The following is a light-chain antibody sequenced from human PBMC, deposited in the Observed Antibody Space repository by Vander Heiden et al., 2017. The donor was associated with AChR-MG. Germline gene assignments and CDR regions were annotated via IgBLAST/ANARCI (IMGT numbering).Light chain of an antibody. V-gene: IGKV2-28*01. CDR1: QSLIYSNGYSY. Sequence: DFVMTQSPLSLPVTPGEPATISCRCSQSLIYSNGYSYLDWYLQKPGQSPQILIYLGSNRAPGVPDRFSGSGSGTDFTLKISRVEAEDVGVYYCMQTLQAPLTFGQGTKLEI. J-gene: IGKJ2*01. CDR3: MQTLQAPLT. CDR2: LGS.